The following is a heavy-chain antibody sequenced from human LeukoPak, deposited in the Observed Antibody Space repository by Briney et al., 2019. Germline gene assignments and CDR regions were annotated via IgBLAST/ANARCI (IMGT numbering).Heavy chain of an antibody. D-gene: IGHD6-13*01. CDR2: ISAYNGNT. CDR3: ARGGGSSWYGDDNWFDP. V-gene: IGHV1-18*01. CDR1: GYTFTSYG. J-gene: IGHJ5*02. Sequence: ASVKVSCKDSGYTFTSYGISWVRQAPGQGLEWMGWISAYNGNTNYVQKLQGRVTMTTDTSTSTAYMELSSLRSEDTAVYYCARGGGSSWYGDDNWFDPWGQGTLVTVSS.